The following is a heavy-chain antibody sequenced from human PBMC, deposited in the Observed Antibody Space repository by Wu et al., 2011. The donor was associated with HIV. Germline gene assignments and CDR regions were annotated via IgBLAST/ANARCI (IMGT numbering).Heavy chain of an antibody. CDR2: INPNSGGT. D-gene: IGHD3-3*01. Sequence: SGYTFTGYYMHWVRQAPGQGLEWMGWINPNSGGTNYAQKFQGRVTMTRDTSISTAYMELSRLRSDDTAVYYCARITDLSSPPDDAFGIWGQGTMVTVSS. J-gene: IGHJ3*02. CDR1: GYTFTGYY. V-gene: IGHV1-2*02. CDR3: ARITDLSSPPDDAFGI.